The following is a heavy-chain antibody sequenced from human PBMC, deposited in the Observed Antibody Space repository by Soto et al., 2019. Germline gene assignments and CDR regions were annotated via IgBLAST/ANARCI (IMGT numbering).Heavy chain of an antibody. Sequence: SVIRSLTCTVSGGSIRSYYRIWIRQPPGKGLEWIGYSYYSGSTNYNPSLKSRVTISLDTSKNQFSLKLSSVTSAGGVGIYCETWGQADACASGACDSWCPGTLLTV. J-gene: IGHJ3*01. CDR2: SYYSGST. CDR1: GGSIRSYY. D-gene: IGHD1-26*01. V-gene: IGHV4-59*01. CDR3: ETWGQADACASGACDS.